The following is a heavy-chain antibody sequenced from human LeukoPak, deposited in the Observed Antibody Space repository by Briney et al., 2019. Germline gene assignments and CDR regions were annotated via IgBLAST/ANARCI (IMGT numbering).Heavy chain of an antibody. V-gene: IGHV3-9*01. CDR2: ISWNSGSI. Sequence: PGGSLRLSCAASGFTFDDYAMHWVRQAPGKGLEWVSGISWNSGSIGYADSVKGRFTISRDNAKNSLYLQMNSLRAEDTALYYCAKDPSSGWYYFDYWGQGTLVTVSS. CDR1: GFTFDDYA. J-gene: IGHJ4*02. CDR3: AKDPSSGWYYFDY. D-gene: IGHD6-19*01.